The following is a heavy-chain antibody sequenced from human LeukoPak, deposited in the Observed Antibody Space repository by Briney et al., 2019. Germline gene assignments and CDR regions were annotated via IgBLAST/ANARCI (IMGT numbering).Heavy chain of an antibody. V-gene: IGHV3-21*01. CDR1: GIPFRSYA. D-gene: IGHD1-26*01. J-gene: IGHJ4*02. Sequence: APLRPSCAPSGIPFRSYAMSWVRTAPGKGLEWVSAITSSSSYIYYADSVKGRFTISRDNAKNSLYLQMNSLRAEDTAVYYCARSEGGSYSSYTPEGFGRGFDYWGQGTLVTVSS. CDR2: ITSSSSYI. CDR3: ARSEGGSYSSYTPEGFGRGFDY.